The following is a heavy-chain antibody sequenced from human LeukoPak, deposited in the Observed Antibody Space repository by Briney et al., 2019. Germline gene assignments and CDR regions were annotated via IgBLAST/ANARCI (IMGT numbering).Heavy chain of an antibody. CDR2: ISGSGGST. V-gene: IGHV3-23*01. D-gene: IGHD1-26*01. CDR3: AKTGSRDSGSYYSAFDI. J-gene: IGHJ3*02. Sequence: GGSLRLSCAASGFTFSSYAMSWVRQAPGKGLEWVSAISGSGGSTYYADSVKGRFTISRDNSKNTLYLQTNSLRAEDTAVYYCAKTGSRDSGSYYSAFDIWGQGTMVTVSS. CDR1: GFTFSSYA.